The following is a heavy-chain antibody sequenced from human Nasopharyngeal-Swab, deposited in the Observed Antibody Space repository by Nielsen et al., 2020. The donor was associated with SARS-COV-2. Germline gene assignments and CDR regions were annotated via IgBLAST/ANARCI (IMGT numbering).Heavy chain of an antibody. CDR2: IIPIFGTA. V-gene: IGHV1-69*06. CDR1: GGTFSSYA. CDR3: ARGFSSSYLVYYYYMDV. J-gene: IGHJ6*03. Sequence: SVKVSCKASGGTFSSYAISWVRQAPGQGLEWMGGIIPIFGTANYAQKFQGRVTITADKSTSTAYMELSSLRSEDTAVYYCARGFSSSYLVYYYYMDVWGKGTTVTVSS. D-gene: IGHD6-6*01.